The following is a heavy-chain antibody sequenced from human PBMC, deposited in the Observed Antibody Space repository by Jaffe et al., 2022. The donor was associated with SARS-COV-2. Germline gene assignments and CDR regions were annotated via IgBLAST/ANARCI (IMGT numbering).Heavy chain of an antibody. CDR2: ISGSGGST. J-gene: IGHJ6*02. Sequence: EVQLLESGGGLVQPGGSLRLSCAASGFTFSSYAMSWVRQAPGKGLEWVSAISGSGGSTYYADSVKGRFTISRDNSKNTLYLQMNSLRAEDTAVYYCAKGPLAVAGTKYYYYGMDVWGQGTTVTVSS. CDR3: AKGPLAVAGTKYYYYGMDV. CDR1: GFTFSSYA. D-gene: IGHD6-19*01. V-gene: IGHV3-23*01.